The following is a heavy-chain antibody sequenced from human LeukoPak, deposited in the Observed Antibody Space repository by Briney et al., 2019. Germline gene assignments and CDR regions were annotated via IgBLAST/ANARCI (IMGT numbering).Heavy chain of an antibody. CDR1: GFSFSRYW. D-gene: IGHD2-15*01. J-gene: IGHJ4*02. Sequence: PGGSLRLSCAASGFSFSRYWMHWVRHSPGKGLEWVSSISSSSSYIYYADSVKGRFTISRDNGKNSLYLQMNSLRAEDTAMYSCARDLSRGLFDYWGQGTLVTVSS. V-gene: IGHV3-21*01. CDR2: ISSSSSYI. CDR3: ARDLSRGLFDY.